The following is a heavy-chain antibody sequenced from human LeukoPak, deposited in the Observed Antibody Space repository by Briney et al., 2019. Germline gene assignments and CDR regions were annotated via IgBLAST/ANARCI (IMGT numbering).Heavy chain of an antibody. CDR1: EFTFSSYA. Sequence: GGSLRLSCAASEFTFSSYAMHWVRQAPGKGLEWVAVISYDGSNKYYADSVKGRSTISRDNSKNTLYLQMNSLRAEDTAVYYCAKVSYHYYGSGSYVLDYWGQGTLVTVSS. CDR3: AKVSYHYYGSGSYVLDY. J-gene: IGHJ4*02. CDR2: ISYDGSNK. D-gene: IGHD3-10*01. V-gene: IGHV3-30-3*01.